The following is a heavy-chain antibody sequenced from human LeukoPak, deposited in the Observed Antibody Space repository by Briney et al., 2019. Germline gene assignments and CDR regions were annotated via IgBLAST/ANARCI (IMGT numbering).Heavy chain of an antibody. D-gene: IGHD4-11*01. V-gene: IGHV3-66*01. CDR3: ARDEVTTGLDY. CDR2: IYSGGST. J-gene: IGHJ4*02. Sequence: GGSLRLSCAASGFTVSSNYMSWVRQAPGKGLERVSVIYSGGSTYYADSVKGRFTISRDNSKNTLHLQMNSLRAEDTAVYYCARDEVTTGLDYWGQGTLVTVSS. CDR1: GFTVSSNY.